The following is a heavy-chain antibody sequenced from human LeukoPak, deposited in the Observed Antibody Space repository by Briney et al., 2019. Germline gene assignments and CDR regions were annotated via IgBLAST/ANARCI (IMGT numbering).Heavy chain of an antibody. V-gene: IGHV3-7*01. CDR2: IKQDGSEK. D-gene: IGHD6-13*01. CDR1: GFTFSSYW. J-gene: IGHJ5*02. Sequence: GGSLRLSCAASGFTFSSYWMSWVRQAPGKGLEWVANIKQDGSEKYYVDSVKGRFTISRDNAKNSLYLQMNSLRAEDTAVYYCARDPAAAGPRGNWFDPWGQGTLVTVSS. CDR3: ARDPAAAGPRGNWFDP.